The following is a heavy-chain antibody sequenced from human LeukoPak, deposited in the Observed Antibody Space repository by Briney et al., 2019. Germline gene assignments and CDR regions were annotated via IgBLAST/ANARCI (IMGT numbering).Heavy chain of an antibody. CDR1: GGSISNYY. J-gene: IGHJ4*02. CDR2: IYYSGST. D-gene: IGHD3-16*01. V-gene: IGHV4-59*01. CDR3: ARGGVLKSVDY. Sequence: SETLSLTCTVSGGSISNYYWSWIRQPPGKGLEWIGYIYYSGSTNYNPSLKSRVTISVGTSKNQFSLKLSSVTAADTAVYYCARGGVLKSVDYWGQGTLVAVSS.